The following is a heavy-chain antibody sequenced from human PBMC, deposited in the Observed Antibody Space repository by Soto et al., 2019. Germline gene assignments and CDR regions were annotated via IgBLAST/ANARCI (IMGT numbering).Heavy chain of an antibody. CDR1: GFTFSGSA. CDR2: IRSKANSYAT. Sequence: LRLSCAASGFTFSGSAMHWVRQASGKGLEWVGRIRSKANSYATAYAASVKGRFTISRDDSKNTAYLQMNSLKTEDTAVYYCTRTMQQLVRPDYYYGMDVWGQGTTVTVSS. V-gene: IGHV3-73*01. D-gene: IGHD6-13*01. CDR3: TRTMQQLVRPDYYYGMDV. J-gene: IGHJ6*02.